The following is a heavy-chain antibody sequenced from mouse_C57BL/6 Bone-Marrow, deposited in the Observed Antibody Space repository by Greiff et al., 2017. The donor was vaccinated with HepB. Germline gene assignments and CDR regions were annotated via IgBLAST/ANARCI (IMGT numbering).Heavy chain of an antibody. Sequence: VQLQQSGAELVRPGASVKLSCTASGFNIKDDYMHWVKQRPEQGLEWIGWIDPENGDTEYASKFQGKATITADTSSNTAYLQLSSLPSEDTAVYYCTTYGYSNYYALDYWGQGTSVTVSS. D-gene: IGHD2-5*01. CDR1: GFNIKDDY. V-gene: IGHV14-4*01. CDR3: TTYGYSNYYALDY. CDR2: IDPENGDT. J-gene: IGHJ4*01.